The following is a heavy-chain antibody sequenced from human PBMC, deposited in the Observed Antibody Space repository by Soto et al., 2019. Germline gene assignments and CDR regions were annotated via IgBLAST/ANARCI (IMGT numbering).Heavy chain of an antibody. Sequence: AASVKVSCKASGYTFTSYGISWVRQAPGQGLEWMGWISAYNGNTNYAQKLQGRVTMTTDTSTSTAYMELRSLRSDDTAVYYCARDDHDREYYYYGMDVWGQGTTVTVPS. V-gene: IGHV1-18*01. J-gene: IGHJ6*02. CDR3: ARDDHDREYYYYGMDV. CDR2: ISAYNGNT. CDR1: GYTFTSYG. D-gene: IGHD3-22*01.